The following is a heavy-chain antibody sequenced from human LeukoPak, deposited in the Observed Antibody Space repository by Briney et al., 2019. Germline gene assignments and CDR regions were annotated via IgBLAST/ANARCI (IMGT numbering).Heavy chain of an antibody. CDR1: GDAITSVDY. CDR2: IYHSGST. Sequence: SETLSLTCAASGDAITSVDYRAWIRQPPGKGLEWIGSIYHSGSTYYNPSLKSRVTISVDTAKNQFSLKLSSVTAVATVVRYCARVPELMYKLFDPWGQGTLVTVSS. D-gene: IGHD1-1*01. CDR3: ARVPELMYKLFDP. J-gene: IGHJ5*02. V-gene: IGHV4-38-2*01.